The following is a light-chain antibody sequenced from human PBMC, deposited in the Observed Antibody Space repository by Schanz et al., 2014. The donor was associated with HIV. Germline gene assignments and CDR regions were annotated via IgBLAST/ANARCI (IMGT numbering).Light chain of an antibody. J-gene: IGKJ4*01. CDR3: QQASEYPLT. Sequence: DIQMSQSHTTVSASVGDRVIITCRASQSISNWLAWYQQKPGKAPNLLIYKSSTLESGVPSRFSGSGSGTEFTLTITNLQPDDFVTYYCQQASEYPLTFGGGTKVEIK. CDR2: KSS. V-gene: IGKV1-5*03. CDR1: QSISNW.